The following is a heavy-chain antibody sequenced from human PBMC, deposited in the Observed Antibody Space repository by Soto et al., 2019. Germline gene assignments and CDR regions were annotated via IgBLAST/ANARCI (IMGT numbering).Heavy chain of an antibody. Sequence: ASVKVSCKASGGTFSSYAISWVRQAPGQGLEWMGGIIPIFGTANYAQKFQGRVTITADESTSTAYMELSSLRSEDTAVYYCASRSGVVRGVNIEYYYGMDVWGQGTTVTVSS. CDR2: IIPIFGTA. D-gene: IGHD3-10*01. J-gene: IGHJ6*02. CDR3: ASRSGVVRGVNIEYYYGMDV. V-gene: IGHV1-69*13. CDR1: GGTFSSYA.